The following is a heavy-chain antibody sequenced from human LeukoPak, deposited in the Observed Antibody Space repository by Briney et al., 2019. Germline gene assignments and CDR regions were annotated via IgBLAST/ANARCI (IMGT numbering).Heavy chain of an antibody. V-gene: IGHV3-48*03. J-gene: IGHJ4*02. CDR1: GGSISLWQ. CDR3: ARDSPRLSY. CDR2: INSGSSTI. Sequence: LSLTCTVSGGSISLWQWNWIRQPAGKGLEWISKINSGSSTIYYKDSVRGRFTISRDNAKNSLSLQMNNLRVEDTAVYYCARDSPRLSYWGQGTLVTVSS.